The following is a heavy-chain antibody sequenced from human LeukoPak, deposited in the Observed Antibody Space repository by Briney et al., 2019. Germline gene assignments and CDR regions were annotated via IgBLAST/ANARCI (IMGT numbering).Heavy chain of an antibody. D-gene: IGHD4-11*01. Sequence: SETLSLTCTVSGGSISSYYWSWIRQPAGKGLEWIGRIHTSGNTNYNPSLKSRVTMSVDTSKNQFSLKLSSVTAADTAVYYCARGHPTVTDYDYWGQGTLVTVSS. CDR3: ARGHPTVTDYDY. CDR2: IHTSGNT. J-gene: IGHJ4*02. V-gene: IGHV4-4*07. CDR1: GGSISSYY.